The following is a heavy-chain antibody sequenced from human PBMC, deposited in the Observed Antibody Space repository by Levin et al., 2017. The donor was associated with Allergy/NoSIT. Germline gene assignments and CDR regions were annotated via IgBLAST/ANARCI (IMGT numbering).Heavy chain of an antibody. CDR2: IKSKTDGGTT. D-gene: IGHD6-13*01. V-gene: IGHV3-15*01. J-gene: IGHJ3*02. CDR1: GFTFSNAW. Sequence: LSLTCAASGFTFSNAWMSWVRQAPGKGLEWVGRIKSKTDGGTTDYAAPVKGRFTISRDDSKNTLYLQMNSLKTEDTAVYYCTTLHSGSGIAAAGMGDDSWGQGTMVTVSS. CDR3: TTLHSGSGIAAAGMGDDS.